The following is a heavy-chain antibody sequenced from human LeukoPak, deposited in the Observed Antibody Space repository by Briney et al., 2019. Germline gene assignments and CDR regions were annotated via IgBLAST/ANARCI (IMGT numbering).Heavy chain of an antibody. CDR1: GFTFTTYS. Sequence: PGGSLRLSRAASGFTFTTYSMHWVRQVPGKGLVWVSRIKSDGSGTYYADSVKGRFTISRDNAKSTLYLQMDSLRAEDTAVYYCARALSSAWGLVDCWGQGTLVTVSS. CDR2: IKSDGSGT. D-gene: IGHD6-19*01. V-gene: IGHV3-74*01. J-gene: IGHJ4*02. CDR3: ARALSSAWGLVDC.